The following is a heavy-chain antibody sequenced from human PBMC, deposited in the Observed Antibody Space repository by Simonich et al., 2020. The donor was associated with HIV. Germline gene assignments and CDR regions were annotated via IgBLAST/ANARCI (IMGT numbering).Heavy chain of an antibody. J-gene: IGHJ4*02. CDR1: GGSFRGYY. Sequence: QVQLQQWGARLLKPSETLSLTCAVYGGSFRGYYWTWIRQPPGKGLEWIGEINHSGSTNYKPSLKSRVSMSVETSKNQFSLRLSSVTAADTAVYYCARGELGDFDYWGQGTLVTVSS. CDR3: ARGELGDFDY. V-gene: IGHV4-34*01. CDR2: INHSGST. D-gene: IGHD3-16*01.